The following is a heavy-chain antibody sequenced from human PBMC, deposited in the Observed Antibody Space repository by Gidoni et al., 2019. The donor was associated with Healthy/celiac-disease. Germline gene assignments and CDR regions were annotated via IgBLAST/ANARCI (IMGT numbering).Heavy chain of an antibody. Sequence: EVQPLASGGGLVQPGGSLRPSCAACGCTFSRYAMIWVRPAPGKGRAWVPAISGSGVSTYDADSVKGRLTIARDNAKNTLYLQMNSLRAEDTAVYYCAKDPYSRTLGGWFDPWGQGTLVTVSS. V-gene: IGHV3-23*01. CDR2: ISGSGVST. CDR1: GCTFSRYA. CDR3: AKDPYSRTLGGWFDP. J-gene: IGHJ5*02. D-gene: IGHD1-26*01.